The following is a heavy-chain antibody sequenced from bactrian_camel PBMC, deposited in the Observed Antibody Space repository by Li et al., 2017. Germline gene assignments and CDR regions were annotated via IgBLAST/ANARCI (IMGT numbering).Heavy chain of an antibody. J-gene: IGHJ4*01. CDR3: AAVSRRYTRYPPLIKDEYKF. CDR2: IESDGST. V-gene: IGHV3S53*01. Sequence: HVQLVESGGGSVQAGGSLRLSCAASGYTYSTNYMAWFRQAPGKQREGVAGIESDGSTSYADSVKGRFTISQDSAKNILYLQMHSLKPEDTAMYYCAAVSRRYTRYPPLIKDEYKFWGRGTHVTVS. D-gene: IGHD6*01. CDR1: GYTYSTNY.